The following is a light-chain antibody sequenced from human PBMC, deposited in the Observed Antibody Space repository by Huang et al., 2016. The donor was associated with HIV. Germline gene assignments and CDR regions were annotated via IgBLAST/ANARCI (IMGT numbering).Light chain of an antibody. V-gene: IGKV3-11*01. Sequence: EIVLTQSPATLSLSPGERATLSCRASQTVNNYLAWYQHKVGQAPRLLSYDASNRATGIPARFSGSGSGTDVTLIINNLEPEDFAVYYCQHRSSWPWTFGQGTKVDI. J-gene: IGKJ1*01. CDR2: DAS. CDR1: QTVNNY. CDR3: QHRSSWPWT.